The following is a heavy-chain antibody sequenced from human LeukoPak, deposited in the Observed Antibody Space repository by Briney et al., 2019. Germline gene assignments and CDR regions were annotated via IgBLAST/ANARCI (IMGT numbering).Heavy chain of an antibody. Sequence: SQTLSLTCTVSGGSISSGGYYWSWIRQHPGKGLEWIGYIYYSGSTYYNPSLKSRVTISVDTSKNQFSLKLSSVTAADTAVYYCARASYYYDSSDYYYFDYWGQGTLVTVSS. CDR1: GGSISSGGYY. J-gene: IGHJ4*02. V-gene: IGHV4-31*03. CDR3: ARASYYYDSSDYYYFDY. CDR2: IYYSGST. D-gene: IGHD3-22*01.